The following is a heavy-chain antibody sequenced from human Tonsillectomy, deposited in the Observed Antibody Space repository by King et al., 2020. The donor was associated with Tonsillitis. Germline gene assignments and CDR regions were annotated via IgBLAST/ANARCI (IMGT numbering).Heavy chain of an antibody. CDR3: ARAVRGTFDY. Sequence: VQLVESGGVVVQPGGSLRLSCAASGFTFDDYAMHWVRQALGKGREWVSLISWDGGSTYYADSVKGRFTISRDNSKNSLYLQMNRLRAEDTALYYCARAVRGTFDYWGQGTLVTVSS. D-gene: IGHD3-10*01. CDR2: ISWDGGST. CDR1: GFTFDDYA. J-gene: IGHJ4*02. V-gene: IGHV3-43D*04.